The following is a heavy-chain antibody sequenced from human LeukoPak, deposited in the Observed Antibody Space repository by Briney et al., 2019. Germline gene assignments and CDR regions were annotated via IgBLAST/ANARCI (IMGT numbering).Heavy chain of an antibody. J-gene: IGHJ6*02. D-gene: IGHD6-25*01. CDR3: AREYSSDYYYYGMDV. CDR1: GFTFNYYE. CDR2: INSDGSST. Sequence: PGRSLRLSCAASGFTFNYYEMNWVRLAPGGGLVWVSRINSDGSSTSYADSVKGRFTISRDNAKNTLYLQMNSLRAEDTAVYYCAREYSSDYYYYGMDVWGQGTMVTVSS. V-gene: IGHV3-74*01.